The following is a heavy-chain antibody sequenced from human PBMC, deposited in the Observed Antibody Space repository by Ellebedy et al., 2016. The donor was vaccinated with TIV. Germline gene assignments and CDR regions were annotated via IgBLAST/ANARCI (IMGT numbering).Heavy chain of an antibody. CDR2: IYPGDSDT. CDR1: GYSFTNYW. D-gene: IGHD1-26*01. Sequence: GESLKISCKGSGYSFTNYWIGWVRQMPGKGLEWMGIIYPGDSDTRYSPSFQGQVSISADKSISTAYLHWSSLKASDTAMYYCASPSRGAGDAFDIWGQGTMVTVSS. J-gene: IGHJ3*02. V-gene: IGHV5-51*01. CDR3: ASPSRGAGDAFDI.